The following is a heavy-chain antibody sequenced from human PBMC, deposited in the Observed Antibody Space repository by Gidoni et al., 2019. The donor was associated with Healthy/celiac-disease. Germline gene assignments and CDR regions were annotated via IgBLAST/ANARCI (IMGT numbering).Heavy chain of an antibody. CDR3: ARGSILLWFGELSRLSAFDI. J-gene: IGHJ3*02. CDR1: GGSFSRYY. V-gene: IGHV4-34*01. Sequence: QVQLQQWGAGLLKPSETLSLTCAVYGGSFSRYYWSWIRQPPGKGLEWIWEINHSGSTNYNPSLKSRVTISVDTSKNQFSLKLSSVTAADTAVYYCARGSILLWFGELSRLSAFDIWGQGTMVTVSS. CDR2: INHSGST. D-gene: IGHD3-10*01.